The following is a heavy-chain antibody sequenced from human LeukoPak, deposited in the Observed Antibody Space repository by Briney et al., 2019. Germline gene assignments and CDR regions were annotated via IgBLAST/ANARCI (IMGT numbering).Heavy chain of an antibody. CDR3: ARLVGSGLGYYYDVMDV. CDR1: GSPFTGYW. CDR2: IYLGDSDT. V-gene: IGHV5-51*01. D-gene: IGHD6-19*01. J-gene: IGHJ6*01. Sequence: GSRQISCQGSGSPFTGYWIGGVGPLPGKGLERMGIIYLGDSDTRSSPSCQGQVTISAGKSISTACLQWSSLKASGTAMYYWARLVGSGLGYYYDVMDVWGEGTTVTASS.